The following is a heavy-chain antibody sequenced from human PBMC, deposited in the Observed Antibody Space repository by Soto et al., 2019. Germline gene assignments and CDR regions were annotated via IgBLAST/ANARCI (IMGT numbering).Heavy chain of an antibody. CDR1: GFTFDDYA. Sequence: EVQLVESGGGLVQPGRSLRLSCAASGFTFDDYAMHWVRQAPGKGLEWVSGISWNSGSIGYADSVKGRFTISRDNAKNSLYLQMNSLRAEDTALYYCAKGRGYYGMDVWGQGTTVTVSS. V-gene: IGHV3-9*01. CDR3: AKGRGYYGMDV. CDR2: ISWNSGSI. J-gene: IGHJ6*02.